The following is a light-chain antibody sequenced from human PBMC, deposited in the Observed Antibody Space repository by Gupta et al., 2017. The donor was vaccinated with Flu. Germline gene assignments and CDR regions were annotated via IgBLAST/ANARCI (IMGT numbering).Light chain of an antibody. CDR3: QSFDTGLSGYV. Sequence: QSVLTQPPSVSGAPGPGITISCARPSSNIGANMVVHWYQQLPGTTPRLIIYDNKNRPSGVPDRFSGSKSGTTASLAITALQAEDEATYYCQSFDTGLSGYVFGTGTKVFVL. CDR1: SSNIGANMV. J-gene: IGLJ1*01. CDR2: DNK. V-gene: IGLV1-40*01.